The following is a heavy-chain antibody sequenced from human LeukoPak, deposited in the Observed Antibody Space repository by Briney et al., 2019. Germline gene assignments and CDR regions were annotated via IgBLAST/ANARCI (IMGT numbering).Heavy chain of an antibody. Sequence: PGGSLRLSCAASGFTFSDYYMSWIRQAPGKGLEWVSYISSSGSTIYYADSVKGRFTISRDNAKNSLYLQMNSLGAEDTAVYYCARTSMILVVPYFDYWGQGTLVTVSS. CDR1: GFTFSDYY. CDR3: ARTSMILVVPYFDY. CDR2: ISSSGSTI. V-gene: IGHV3-11*01. D-gene: IGHD3-22*01. J-gene: IGHJ4*02.